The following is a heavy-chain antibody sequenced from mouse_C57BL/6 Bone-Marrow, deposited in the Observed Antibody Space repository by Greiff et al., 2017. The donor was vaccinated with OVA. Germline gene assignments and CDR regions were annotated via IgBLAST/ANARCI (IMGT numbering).Heavy chain of an antibody. CDR3: AREYYYGSSYGYYAMDY. V-gene: IGHV1-54*01. Sequence: VQRVESGAELVRPGTSVKVSCKASGYAFTNYLIEWVKQRPGQGLEWIGVINPGSGGTNYNEKFKGKATLTADKSSSTAYMQLSSLTSEDSAVYFCAREYYYGSSYGYYAMDYWGQGTSVTVSS. J-gene: IGHJ4*01. D-gene: IGHD1-1*01. CDR2: INPGSGGT. CDR1: GYAFTNYL.